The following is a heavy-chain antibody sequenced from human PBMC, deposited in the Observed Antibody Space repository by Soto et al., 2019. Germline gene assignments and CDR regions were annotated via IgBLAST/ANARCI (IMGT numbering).Heavy chain of an antibody. CDR2: INIHKGNA. CDR3: ARVGAYHSGVTGYMAYFDY. J-gene: IGHJ4*02. Sequence: QVLLVQSGAEVKKPGASLKVSCKASGYTFTSFGISWVRQAPGQGLEWMGWINIHKGNANYAQKVQGRVTMTTDTSTGTAYMDLMNMRSDDTAVYYCARVGAYHSGVTGYMAYFDYWGQGSLVIVSS. CDR1: GYTFTSFG. V-gene: IGHV1-18*01. D-gene: IGHD3-9*01.